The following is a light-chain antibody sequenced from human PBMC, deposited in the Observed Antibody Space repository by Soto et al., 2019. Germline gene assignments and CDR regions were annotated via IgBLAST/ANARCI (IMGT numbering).Light chain of an antibody. V-gene: IGKV1-13*02. J-gene: IGKJ1*01. CDR1: QGISSA. Sequence: AIQLTQSPSSLSASVGDRVTITSRASQGISSALAWYQQKPGKAPKLLIYDASSLQSGVPLRFSGSGSGTDFTLTISSLEPEDFATYYCQESYSTLWGTCGQGTKVDI. CDR2: DAS. CDR3: QESYSTLWGT.